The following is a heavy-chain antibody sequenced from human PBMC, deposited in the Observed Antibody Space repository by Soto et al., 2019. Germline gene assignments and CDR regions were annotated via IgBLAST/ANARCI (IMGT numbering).Heavy chain of an antibody. Sequence: PGGSLRLSCAASGFTSNSFAMSWVRQAAGKGLEWVSAISGSGATTYYADSVKGRFTISRDHSKNTLYLQMNSLRAEDTAVYYCAKDRKSGSGWYWDYWGQGTLVTVSS. J-gene: IGHJ4*02. CDR1: GFTSNSFA. D-gene: IGHD6-19*01. CDR3: AKDRKSGSGWYWDY. CDR2: ISGSGATT. V-gene: IGHV3-23*01.